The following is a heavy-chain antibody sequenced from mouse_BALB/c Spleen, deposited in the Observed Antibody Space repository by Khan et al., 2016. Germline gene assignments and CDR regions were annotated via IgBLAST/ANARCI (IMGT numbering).Heavy chain of an antibody. V-gene: IGHV5-6-3*01. CDR1: GFTFSSYG. J-gene: IGHJ2*01. CDR3: ARMARTIN. Sequence: EVELVESGGGLVQPGGSLKLSCAASGFTFSSYGMSWVRQTPDKRLELVATINSNGGSTYYPDSVKGRFTISRDNAKNTRYLQMSSLKSEDTAMYYCARMARTINWGQGTTRTVSA. CDR2: INSNGGST.